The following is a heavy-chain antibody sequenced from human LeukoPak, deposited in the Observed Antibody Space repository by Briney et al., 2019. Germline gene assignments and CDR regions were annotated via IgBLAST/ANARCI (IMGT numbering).Heavy chain of an antibody. J-gene: IGHJ4*02. V-gene: IGHV3-33*06. CDR3: AKEAQGCSITSCYFDS. Sequence: GTSLRLSCVASGLTFSAYGMHWVRQAPGKGLEWVAVIWSDGSNKYYADSVKGRFTISRDNSKNTLFLQMNSLRAEDTAVYYCAKEAQGCSITSCYFDSWGQGTLVTVSS. CDR1: GLTFSAYG. D-gene: IGHD2-2*01. CDR2: IWSDGSNK.